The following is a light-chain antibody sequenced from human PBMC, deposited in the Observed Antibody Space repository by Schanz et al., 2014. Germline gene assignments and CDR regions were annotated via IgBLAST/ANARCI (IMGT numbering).Light chain of an antibody. CDR2: EVS. CDR1: SSDVGGYNY. CDR3: SSYAGSNNPVV. V-gene: IGLV2-8*01. J-gene: IGLJ2*01. Sequence: QSALIQPPSASGSPGQSVTISCTGTSSDVGGYNYVAWYQQHPGKAPKLMIYEVSKRPSGVPDRFSGSKSGNTASLTVSGLQAEDEADYYCSSYAGSNNPVVFGGGTKVTVL.